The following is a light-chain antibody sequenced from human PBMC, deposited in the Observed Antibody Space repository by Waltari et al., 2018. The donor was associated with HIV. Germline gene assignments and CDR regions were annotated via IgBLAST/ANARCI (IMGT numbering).Light chain of an antibody. J-gene: IGLJ3*02. Sequence: QSALAQPASVSGSPGQTITISCTGVDSGTYKDVSWYQHRPGQAPKVIIYEVSKRPSGVSPRFSGSKSANTASLTISGLQFEDDADYFCTSYLSSATPEFGGGTRLTVL. CDR1: DSGTYKD. CDR3: TSYLSSATPE. CDR2: EVS. V-gene: IGLV2-14*01.